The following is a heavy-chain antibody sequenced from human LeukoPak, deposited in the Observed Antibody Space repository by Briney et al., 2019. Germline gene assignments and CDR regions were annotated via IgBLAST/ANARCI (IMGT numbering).Heavy chain of an antibody. Sequence: GGSLRHSCAASGFTFDDYSMYWVRQAPGKGLEWVSLISWNGDSTYYADSVKGRFTISRDNSKNSLYLQMTSRRTEDTALYYCVKDRRGSDAFDIWGQGKMVTVSS. V-gene: IGHV3-43*01. CDR2: ISWNGDST. CDR3: VKDRRGSDAFDI. J-gene: IGHJ3*02. D-gene: IGHD3-10*01. CDR1: GFTFDDYS.